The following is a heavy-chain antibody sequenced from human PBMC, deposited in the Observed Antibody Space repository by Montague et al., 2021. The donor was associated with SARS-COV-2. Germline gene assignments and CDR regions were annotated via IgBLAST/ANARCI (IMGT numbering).Heavy chain of an antibody. V-gene: IGHV2-5*02. Sequence: PALVTLTQTLTLTCTFSGFSLSTSGVGVGWIRQPPGKALEWLALIYGDDDKRYSPSLKSRLTITKDTSKNQVVLTMTNMDPVDTATFYCAHSNGGSGSYLCFDYWGQGTLVTVSS. J-gene: IGHJ4*02. CDR3: AHSNGGSGSYLCFDY. CDR1: GFSLSTSGVG. CDR2: IYGDDDK. D-gene: IGHD3-10*01.